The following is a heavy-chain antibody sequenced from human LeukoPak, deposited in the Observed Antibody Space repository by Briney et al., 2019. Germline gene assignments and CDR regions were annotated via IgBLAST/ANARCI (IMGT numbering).Heavy chain of an antibody. Sequence: KPSETLSLTCAVYGGSFSGYYWSWIRQPPGRGLEWIGEINHSGSTNYNPSLKSRVTISVDTSKNQFSLKLSSVTAADTAVYYCARGPYYDSWSGYQNWFDPWGQGTLVTVSS. V-gene: IGHV4-34*01. CDR1: GGSFSGYY. D-gene: IGHD3-3*01. CDR3: ARGPYYDSWSGYQNWFDP. CDR2: INHSGST. J-gene: IGHJ5*02.